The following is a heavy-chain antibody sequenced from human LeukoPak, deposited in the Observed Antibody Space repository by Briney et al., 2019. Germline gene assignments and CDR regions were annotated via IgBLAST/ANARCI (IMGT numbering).Heavy chain of an antibody. Sequence: GGSLRLSCAASGFSFSSYTMNWVRQAPGKGLEWVSSIRSSSSYIYYADSLKGRFTISRDNAKNSLYLQMSSLGDEDTAVYYCARILGFTLDYWGQGTLVTVSS. V-gene: IGHV3-21*01. J-gene: IGHJ4*02. CDR2: IRSSSSYI. CDR1: GFSFSSYT. CDR3: ARILGFTLDY.